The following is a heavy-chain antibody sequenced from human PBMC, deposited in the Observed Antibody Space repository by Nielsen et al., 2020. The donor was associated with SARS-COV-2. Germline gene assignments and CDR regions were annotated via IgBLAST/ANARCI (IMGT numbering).Heavy chain of an antibody. V-gene: IGHV3-21*01. CDR1: GFTFSSYS. Sequence: GGSLRLSCAASGFTFSSYSMNWVRQAPGKGLEWVSSISSSSSYIYYADSVKGRFTISRDNAKNSLYLQMNSLRAEDTAVYYCATAGRQWLVRGSNSGTYYYYMDVWGKGTTVTVSS. D-gene: IGHD6-19*01. J-gene: IGHJ6*03. CDR3: ATAGRQWLVRGSNSGTYYYYMDV. CDR2: ISSSSSYI.